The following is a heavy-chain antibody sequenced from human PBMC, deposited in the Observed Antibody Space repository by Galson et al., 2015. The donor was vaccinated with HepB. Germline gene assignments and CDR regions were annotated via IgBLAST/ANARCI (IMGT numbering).Heavy chain of an antibody. CDR1: DYTFTSYD. CDR3: ARVDGYGGEYFDY. J-gene: IGHJ4*02. CDR2: ISPYNGNT. Sequence: SVKVSCKASDYTFTSYDITWVRQAPGQGLEWMGWISPYNGNTNYAQEFQGRVTMTTDTSTSTAYMDLRSLRSDDTAVYYCARVDGYGGEYFDYWGQGTLVTVSS. D-gene: IGHD5-24*01. V-gene: IGHV1-18*04.